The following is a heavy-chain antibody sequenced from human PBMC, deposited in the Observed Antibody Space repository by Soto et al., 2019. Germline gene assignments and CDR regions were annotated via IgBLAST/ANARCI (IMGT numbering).Heavy chain of an antibody. CDR1: GGTFSSYA. CDR2: IIPIFGTA. V-gene: IGHV1-69*06. J-gene: IGHJ3*02. D-gene: IGHD3-22*01. CDR3: ATSSPPLSRITMIVVVPGAFDI. Sequence: ASVKVSCKASGGTFSSYAISWVRQAPGQGLEWMGGIIPIFGTANYAQKFQGRVTITADKSTSTAYMELSSLRSEDTAVYYCATSSPPLSRITMIVVVPGAFDIWGQGTMVTVSS.